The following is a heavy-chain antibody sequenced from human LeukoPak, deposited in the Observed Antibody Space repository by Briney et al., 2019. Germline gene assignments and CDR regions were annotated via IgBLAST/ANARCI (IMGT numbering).Heavy chain of an antibody. CDR1: GGSISSSSYC. D-gene: IGHD2-2*01. CDR2: IYYSGST. Sequence: SETLSLTCTVSGGSISSSSYCWGWIRQPPGKGLEWIGSIYYSGSTYYNPSLKSRVTISVDTSKNQFSLKLSSVTAADTAVYYCARSSDIVVVPAAKGAAFDIWGQGTMVTVSS. V-gene: IGHV4-39*07. J-gene: IGHJ3*02. CDR3: ARSSDIVVVPAAKGAAFDI.